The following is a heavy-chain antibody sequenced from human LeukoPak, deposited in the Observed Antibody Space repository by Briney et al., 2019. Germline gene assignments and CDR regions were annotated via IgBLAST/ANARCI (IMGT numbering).Heavy chain of an antibody. CDR2: IYTSGST. D-gene: IGHD6-13*01. J-gene: IGHJ5*02. V-gene: IGHV4-61*02. Sequence: SQTLSLTYTVSGGSISSGSYYWSWIRQPAGKGLEWIGRIYTSGSTNYNPSLKSRVTISVDTSKNQFSLKLSSVTAADTAVYYCARDHYRKLAAAIWFDPWGQGTLVTVSS. CDR3: ARDHYRKLAAAIWFDP. CDR1: GGSISSGSYY.